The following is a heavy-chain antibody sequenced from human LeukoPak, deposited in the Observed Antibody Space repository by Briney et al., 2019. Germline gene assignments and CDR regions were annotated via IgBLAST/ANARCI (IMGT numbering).Heavy chain of an antibody. CDR2: ISSSSSYI. CDR3: ARETFLNIRQRDAFDI. V-gene: IGHV3-21*01. CDR1: GFTFSSYS. J-gene: IGHJ3*02. Sequence: KAGGSLRLSCAASGFTFSSYSMNWVRQAPGKGLEWVSSISSSSSYIYYADSVKGRFTISRDNAKNSLYLQMNSLRAEDTAVYYCARETFLNIRQRDAFDIWGQGTMVNVPS. D-gene: IGHD2/OR15-2a*01.